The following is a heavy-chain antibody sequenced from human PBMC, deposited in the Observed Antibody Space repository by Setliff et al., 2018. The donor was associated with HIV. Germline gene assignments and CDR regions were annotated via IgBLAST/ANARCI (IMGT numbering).Heavy chain of an antibody. D-gene: IGHD3-16*01. Sequence: GGSLRLSCAASGFTFSSYAMSWVRQAPGKGLEWVSFIYSDGRTYYAESVKGRFTISRDDSKKTLYLQMHSLRVEDTAAYYCAKGVKWLDPWGQGIQVTVSS. J-gene: IGHJ5*02. CDR1: GFTFSSYA. CDR3: AKGVKWLDP. V-gene: IGHV3-23*01. CDR2: FIYSDGRT.